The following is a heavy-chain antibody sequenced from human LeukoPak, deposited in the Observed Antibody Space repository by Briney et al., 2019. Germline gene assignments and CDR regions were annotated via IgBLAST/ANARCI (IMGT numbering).Heavy chain of an antibody. Sequence: GGSLRLSCAASGFTFSSYGMHWVRQAPGKGLEWVAVIWYDGSNKYYADSVKGRFTISRDNARNSLYLQMDSLRDEDTAVYYCARENYNSGWTYWYFDLWGRGTLVTVSS. V-gene: IGHV3-33*01. D-gene: IGHD6-19*01. CDR3: ARENYNSGWTYWYFDL. CDR2: IWYDGSNK. CDR1: GFTFSSYG. J-gene: IGHJ2*01.